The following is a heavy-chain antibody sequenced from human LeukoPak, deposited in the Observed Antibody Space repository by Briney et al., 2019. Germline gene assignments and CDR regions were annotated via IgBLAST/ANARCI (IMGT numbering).Heavy chain of an antibody. Sequence: SETLSLTCSVSGGSLYNSNYYWGWIRQTPGKGLEWIGSLYYSGSTYYNPSLKSRVTLSVDTSKNQFSLKLSSVTAADTAVYYCARGPYSSGWYEARKYYFDYWGQGTLVTVSS. CDR2: LYYSGST. D-gene: IGHD6-19*01. CDR3: ARGPYSSGWYEARKYYFDY. CDR1: GGSLYNSNYY. V-gene: IGHV4-39*01. J-gene: IGHJ4*02.